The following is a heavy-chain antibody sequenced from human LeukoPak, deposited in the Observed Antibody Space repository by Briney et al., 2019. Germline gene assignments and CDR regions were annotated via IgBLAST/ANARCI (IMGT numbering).Heavy chain of an antibody. CDR2: IYTSGST. CDR3: ARDQAPAAIHHYYYYYMDV. J-gene: IGHJ6*03. D-gene: IGHD2-2*02. Sequence: SETLSLTCTVSGGSISSGSYYWSWIRQPAGKGLEWIGRIYTSGSTNYNPSLKSRVTISVDTSKNQFSLKLSSVTAADTAVYYCARDQAPAAIHHYYYYYMDVWGKGTTVTVSS. V-gene: IGHV4-61*02. CDR1: GGSISSGSYY.